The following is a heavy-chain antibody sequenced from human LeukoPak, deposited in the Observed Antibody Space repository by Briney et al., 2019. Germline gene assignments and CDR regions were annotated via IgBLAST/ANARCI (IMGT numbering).Heavy chain of an antibody. J-gene: IGHJ5*02. CDR1: GGSITSGTYY. Sequence: PSETLSLTCTVSGGSITSGTYYWDWIRQAPGKGLEWIGNVYHTGIIYYNPSLKSRVTMSVDTSKNQFSLKLKSLTAADTAVYYCARHHSALNWFDPWGQGTLVTVSS. CDR2: VYHTGII. V-gene: IGHV4-39*01. CDR3: ARHHSALNWFDP. D-gene: IGHD2-15*01.